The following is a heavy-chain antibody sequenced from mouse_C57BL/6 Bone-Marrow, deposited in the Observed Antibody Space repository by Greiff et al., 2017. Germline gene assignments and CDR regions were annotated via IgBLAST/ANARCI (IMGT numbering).Heavy chain of an antibody. D-gene: IGHD1-1*02. Sequence: EVKLVESGGGLVKPGGSLKLSCAASGFTFSSYAMSWVRQTPEKRLEWVATISDGGSYTYYPDNVKGRFTISRDNAKNNLYLQMSHLKSEDTAMXYCARLLCFYAMDYWGKGTSVTVSS. J-gene: IGHJ4*01. CDR2: ISDGGSYT. V-gene: IGHV5-4*03. CDR1: GFTFSSYA. CDR3: ARLLCFYAMDY.